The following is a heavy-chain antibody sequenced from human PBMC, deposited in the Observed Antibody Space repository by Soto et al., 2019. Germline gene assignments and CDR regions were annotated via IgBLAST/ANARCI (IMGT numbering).Heavy chain of an antibody. CDR2: ISYDGSNK. V-gene: IGHV3-30-3*01. CDR1: GFTFSSYA. Sequence: QVQLVESGGGMVQPGRSLRLSCAASGFTFSSYAMHWVRQAPGKGLEWVAVISYDGSNKYYADSVKGRFTISRDNSKNTLYLQMNSLRAEDTAVYYCARDGDIAAAGTEDYYFDYWGQGTLVTVSS. D-gene: IGHD6-13*01. CDR3: ARDGDIAAAGTEDYYFDY. J-gene: IGHJ4*02.